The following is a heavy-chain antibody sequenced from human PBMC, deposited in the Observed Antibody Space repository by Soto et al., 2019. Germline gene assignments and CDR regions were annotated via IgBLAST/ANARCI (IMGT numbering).Heavy chain of an antibody. V-gene: IGHV3-33*01. CDR2: IWYDGNNK. CDR1: GFTFSSYG. CDR3: AGGGPSYYYNGSRYSGYYYHCMDV. D-gene: IGHD3-22*01. J-gene: IGHJ6*02. Sequence: GGSLRLSCAASGFTFSSYGMHWVRQAPGKGLEWVAVIWYDGNNKYYADSVKGRFTISRDNSKNTLYLQMNSLRAEDTAVYYCAGGGPSYYYNGSRYSGYYYHCMDVWGQGTTVTVSS.